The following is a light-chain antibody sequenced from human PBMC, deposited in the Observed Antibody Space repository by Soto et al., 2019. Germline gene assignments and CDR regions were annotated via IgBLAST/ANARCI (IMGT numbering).Light chain of an antibody. CDR3: CSYAGSSTWV. CDR2: EVS. V-gene: IGLV2-14*01. Sequence: QSALTQPASVSGSPGQSITISCTGTSSDVGGYNYVSWYQQHPGKAPKLMIYEVSNRPSGVSNRFSGSKSGNTASLTISGLQAEDEADYYCCSYAGSSTWVLGGGTQLTVL. J-gene: IGLJ3*02. CDR1: SSDVGGYNY.